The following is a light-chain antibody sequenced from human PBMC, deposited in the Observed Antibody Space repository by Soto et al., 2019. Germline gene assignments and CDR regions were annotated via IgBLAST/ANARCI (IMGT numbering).Light chain of an antibody. V-gene: IGKV3-15*01. CDR1: QSISIN. J-gene: IGKJ1*01. CDR2: AAS. Sequence: EIVMTQSPATLSVSPGEIAILSCSASQSISINLAWYQQKPGQAPRLLIYAASNRATGVPARFSGSWSGTEFTLTISSLQSEDFAVYYCQLYGSSQWTFGQGTKVDIK. CDR3: QLYGSSQWT.